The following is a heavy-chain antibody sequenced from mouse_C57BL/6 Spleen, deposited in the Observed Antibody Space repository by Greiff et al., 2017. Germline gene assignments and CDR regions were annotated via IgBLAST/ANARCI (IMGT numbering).Heavy chain of an antibody. CDR3: ARDHGNYYGSSYGYFDV. D-gene: IGHD1-1*01. J-gene: IGHJ1*03. CDR2: ISDGGSYT. V-gene: IGHV5-4*01. CDR1: GFTFSSYA. Sequence: EVQLVESGGGLVKPGGSLKLSCAASGFTFSSYAMSWVRQTPEKRLEWVATISDGGSYTYYPDNVKGRFTISRDNAKNNLYLQMSHLKSEDTTMYYCARDHGNYYGSSYGYFDVWGTGTTVTVSS.